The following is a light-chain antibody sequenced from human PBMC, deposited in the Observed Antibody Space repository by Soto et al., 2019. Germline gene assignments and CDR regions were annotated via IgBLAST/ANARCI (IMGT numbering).Light chain of an antibody. CDR3: QQRSNWPPSLT. CDR2: DAS. V-gene: IGKV3-11*01. Sequence: EIVLTQSPVTLSLSPGQGAALSCRASQSISNYLAWYQQKPGQAPRLLIYDASNRATGTPARFSGSGSGTDFTLTISSLEPEDFAVYYCQQRSNWPPSLTFGQGTRLESK. CDR1: QSISNY. J-gene: IGKJ5*01.